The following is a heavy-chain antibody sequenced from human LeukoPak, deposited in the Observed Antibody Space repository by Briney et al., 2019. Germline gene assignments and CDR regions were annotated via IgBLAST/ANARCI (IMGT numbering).Heavy chain of an antibody. J-gene: IGHJ3*02. CDR3: ATTTMVRGVIIAKPDAFDI. CDR1: GYTLTELS. Sequence: ASVKVSCKVSGYTLTELSMHWVRQAPGKGLEWMGGFDPEDGETIYAQKFQGRVTMTEATSTDTAYMELSSLRSEDTAVYYCATTTMVRGVIIAKPDAFDIWGQGTMVTVSS. V-gene: IGHV1-24*01. D-gene: IGHD3-10*01. CDR2: FDPEDGET.